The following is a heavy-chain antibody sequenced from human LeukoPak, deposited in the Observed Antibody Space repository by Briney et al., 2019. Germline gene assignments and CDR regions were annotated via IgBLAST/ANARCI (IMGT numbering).Heavy chain of an antibody. J-gene: IGHJ4*02. V-gene: IGHV4-38-2*02. CDR2: IYHSGST. CDR3: VRDRRGNDEFDY. Sequence: SETLSLTCAVSVYSISSCCYWGWIRQPPGKGLEWIGSIYHSGSTHYNVSLKSRVTMSVDTSKNQFSLKLSSVTAEDTAVYYCVRDRRGNDEFDYWGQGILVTVSS. CDR1: VYSISSCCY. D-gene: IGHD5-12*01.